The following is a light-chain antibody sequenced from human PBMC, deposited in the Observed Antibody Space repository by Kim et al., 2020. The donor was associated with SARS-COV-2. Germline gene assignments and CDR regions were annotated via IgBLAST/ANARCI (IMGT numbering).Light chain of an antibody. J-gene: IGLJ2*01. CDR1: SGHSSYA. Sequence: QLVLTQSPSASASLGASVKLTCTLSSGHSSYAIAWHQQQPEKGPRYLMKLNSDGSHSKGDGIPDRFSGSSSGAERYLTISSLQSEDEADYYCQTWGTRIVVFCGGTPLTVL. CDR2: LNSDGSH. V-gene: IGLV4-69*01. CDR3: QTWGTRIVV.